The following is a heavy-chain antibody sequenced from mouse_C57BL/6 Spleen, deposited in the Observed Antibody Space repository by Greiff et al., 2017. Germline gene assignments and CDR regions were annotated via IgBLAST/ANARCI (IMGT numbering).Heavy chain of an antibody. D-gene: IGHD2-4*01. V-gene: IGHV1-55*01. Sequence: VQLQQPGAELVKPGASVKMSCKASGYTFTSYWLTWVKQRPGQGLEWIGDIYPGSGSTNYNEKFKSKATLTVDTSSSTAYMQLSSLTSEDSAVYYCARYYDPYWYCDVWGTGTTVTVSS. CDR1: GYTFTSYW. J-gene: IGHJ1*03. CDR2: IYPGSGST. CDR3: ARYYDPYWYCDV.